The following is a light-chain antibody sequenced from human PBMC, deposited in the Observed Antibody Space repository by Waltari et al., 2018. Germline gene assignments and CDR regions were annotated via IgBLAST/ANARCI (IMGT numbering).Light chain of an antibody. J-gene: IGLJ3*02. Sequence: QSVLTQPPPAPGTPGQRAPTPCSGSNSNIGSNHVNWYNQVPGTAPKLLMYNNDQRPSGVPDRFSGSKSATSASLAISGLQSEDEADYFCEAWDDTLNGPVFGGGTKLTVL. V-gene: IGLV1-44*01. CDR2: NND. CDR3: EAWDDTLNGPV. CDR1: NSNIGSNH.